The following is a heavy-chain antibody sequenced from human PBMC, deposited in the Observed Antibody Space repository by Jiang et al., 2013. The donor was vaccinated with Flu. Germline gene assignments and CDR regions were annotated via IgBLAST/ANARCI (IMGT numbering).Heavy chain of an antibody. D-gene: IGHD5-18*01. V-gene: IGHV1-69*01. CDR1: GGTFRSYA. Sequence: KASGGTFRSYAFSWVRQAPGQGLEWIGGIIPIFGMTDYAQKFQGRVTITADESTDESTSTAYMELSGLQSDDTAVYYCARGVGGYSHGYILYWGQGTLVTVS. CDR3: ARGVGGYSHGYILY. J-gene: IGHJ4*02. CDR2: IIPIFGMT.